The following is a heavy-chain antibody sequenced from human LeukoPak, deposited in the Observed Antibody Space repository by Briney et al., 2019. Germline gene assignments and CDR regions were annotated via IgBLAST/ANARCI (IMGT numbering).Heavy chain of an antibody. D-gene: IGHD2-2*01. J-gene: IGHJ4*02. Sequence: SETLSLTCTVSGYSISSGYYWGWIRQPPGKGLEWIGSIYHSGSTYYNPSLKSRVTISVDTSKNQFSLKLSSVTAADTAVYYCAVLSGYQPLSFDYWGQGTLVTVSS. CDR1: GYSISSGYY. CDR3: AVLSGYQPLSFDY. V-gene: IGHV4-38-2*02. CDR2: IYHSGST.